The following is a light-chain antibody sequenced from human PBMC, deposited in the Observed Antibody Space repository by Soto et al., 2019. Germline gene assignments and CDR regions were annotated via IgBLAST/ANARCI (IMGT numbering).Light chain of an antibody. CDR2: DAS. J-gene: IGKJ4*01. CDR3: QQYSSYPLT. Sequence: DIQMTQSPSTLSASVGDRVTIACRASQSISSYLAWYQRTPGKAPKLLIYDASNLETGVPSRFSGSGSGTGFTLTISSLQPDDFATYYCQQYSSYPLTFGGGTKVEI. V-gene: IGKV1-5*01. CDR1: QSISSY.